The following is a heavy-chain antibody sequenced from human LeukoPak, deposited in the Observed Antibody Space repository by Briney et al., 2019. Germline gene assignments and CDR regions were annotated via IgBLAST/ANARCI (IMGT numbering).Heavy chain of an antibody. CDR3: AKGKQQWSSYMDV. D-gene: IGHD5-18*01. J-gene: IGHJ6*03. CDR2: ISGSGDST. CDR1: GFTFSSYA. V-gene: IGHV3-23*01. Sequence: GGSLRLSCAASGFTFSSYAMSWVRQAPGKGLEWVSAISGSGDSTYYADSVKGRFTISRDNSKNTLFLQMNSLRAEDTAVYNCAKGKQQWSSYMDVWGKGTTVTVSS.